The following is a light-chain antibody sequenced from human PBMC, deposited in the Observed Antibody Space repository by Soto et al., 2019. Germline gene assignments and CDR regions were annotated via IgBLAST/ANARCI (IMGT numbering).Light chain of an antibody. CDR3: HQYDSSPRK. Sequence: ELVLTQSPGTLSLSPGERATLSCRASQSVTSSYLAWYQQKPGQAPRLLIYGASSRATGIPDRFSGSGSGTDFTLTISRLEPEDFAVYYWHQYDSSPRKFGQGTKVEIE. J-gene: IGKJ1*01. V-gene: IGKV3-20*01. CDR1: QSVTSSY. CDR2: GAS.